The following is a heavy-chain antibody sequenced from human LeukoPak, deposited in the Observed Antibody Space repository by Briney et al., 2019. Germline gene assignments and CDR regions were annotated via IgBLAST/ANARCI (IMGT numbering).Heavy chain of an antibody. D-gene: IGHD3-22*01. CDR1: GYTFTDYF. CDR2: INSNSGDT. CDR3: ARGMYDSRPV. Sequence: ASVKVSCEASGYTFTDYFIHWVRQAPGRGLEWMGWINSNSGDTNYAQNFQDRVTMTRDTSITTAYMDLTRLTSDDTALYFCARGMYDSRPVWGQGTLVTVSS. V-gene: IGHV1-2*02. J-gene: IGHJ4*02.